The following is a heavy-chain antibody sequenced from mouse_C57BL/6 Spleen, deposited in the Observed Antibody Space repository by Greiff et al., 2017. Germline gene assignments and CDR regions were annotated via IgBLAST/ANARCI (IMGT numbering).Heavy chain of an antibody. D-gene: IGHD1-1*01. CDR2: IRLKSDNYAT. J-gene: IGHJ2*01. V-gene: IGHV6-3*01. CDR1: GFTFSNYW. Sequence: EVKLMESGGGLVQPGGSMKLSCVASGFTFSNYWMNWVRQSPEKGLEWVAQIRLKSDNYATHYAESVKGRFTISRDDSKSSVYLQMNNLRAEDTGIYYGTGPVVAKGSYYLDYWGQGTTLTVSS. CDR3: TGPVVAKGSYYLDY.